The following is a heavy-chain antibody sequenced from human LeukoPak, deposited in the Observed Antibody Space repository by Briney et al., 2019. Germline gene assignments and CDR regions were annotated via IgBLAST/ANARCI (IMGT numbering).Heavy chain of an antibody. CDR2: ISSSSSTI. J-gene: IGHJ4*02. CDR1: GFTFSSYS. CDR3: AKPSTSVAGPEGPADY. D-gene: IGHD6-19*01. V-gene: IGHV3-48*01. Sequence: PGGSLRLSCAASGFTFSSYSMNWVRQAPGKGLEWVSYISSSSSTIYHADSVKGRFTISRDNSKNTLYLQMNSLRAEDTAVYYCAKPSTSVAGPEGPADYWGQGTLVTVSS.